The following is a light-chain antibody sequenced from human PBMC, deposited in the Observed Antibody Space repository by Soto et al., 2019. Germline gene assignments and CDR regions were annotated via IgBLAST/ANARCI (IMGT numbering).Light chain of an antibody. V-gene: IGKV1-8*01. CDR1: QGISSY. CDR3: LQYYSYLYT. Sequence: AIRMTQSPSSFSASTGDRVTITCRASQGISSYLAWYQQKPGKAPKLLIYAASTLQSGVPSRFSSSGSGTDFTLTISCLQSEDFASYYCLQYYSYLYTFGQGTKLEIK. J-gene: IGKJ2*01. CDR2: AAS.